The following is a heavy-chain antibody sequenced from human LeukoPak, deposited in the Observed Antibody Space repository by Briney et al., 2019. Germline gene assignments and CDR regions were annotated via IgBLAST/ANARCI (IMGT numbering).Heavy chain of an antibody. V-gene: IGHV3-21*01. D-gene: IGHD6-6*01. J-gene: IGHJ4*02. CDR3: ARDLASIAAPISFDY. CDR1: GFTFSSYE. CDR2: ISSSSSYI. Sequence: GGSLRLSCAASGFTFSSYEMNWVRQAPGKGLEWVSSISSSSSYIYYADSVKGRFTISRDNAKNSLYLQMNSLRAEDTAVYYCARDLASIAAPISFDYWGQGTLVTVSS.